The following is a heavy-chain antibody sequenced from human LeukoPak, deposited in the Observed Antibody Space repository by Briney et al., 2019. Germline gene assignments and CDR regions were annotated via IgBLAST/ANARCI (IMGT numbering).Heavy chain of an antibody. V-gene: IGHV3-15*01. J-gene: IGHJ4*02. Sequence: PGGSLTLSCAASGFTFSNAWMSWVRQAPGKGLEWVGRTKSKTGGGTTDYAAPVTGRFTISGDDSKNTLYLQMNSLKTEDTAVYYCTTYRKSSGSYSRCDYTGEGTLVTVSS. CDR3: TTYRKSSGSYSRCDY. CDR2: TKSKTGGGTT. CDR1: GFTFSNAW. D-gene: IGHD3-10*01.